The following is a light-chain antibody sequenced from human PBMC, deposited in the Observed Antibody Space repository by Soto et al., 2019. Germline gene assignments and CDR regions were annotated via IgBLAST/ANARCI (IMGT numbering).Light chain of an antibody. J-gene: IGLJ1*01. CDR1: SSNIGSNT. CDR3: AGWDGSLRGFV. Sequence: QSVLTQPPSASGTPGQRVTISCSGSSSNIGSNTVNWYQQLPGTAPKHLIFSNNQRPSGVPDRFSGSKSGTSASLAISGLQPEDEADYFCAGWDGSLRGFVFGTGTKVTVL. CDR2: SNN. V-gene: IGLV1-44*01.